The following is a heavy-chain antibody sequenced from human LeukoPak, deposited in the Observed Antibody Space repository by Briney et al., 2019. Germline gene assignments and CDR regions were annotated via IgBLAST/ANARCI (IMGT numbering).Heavy chain of an antibody. J-gene: IGHJ4*02. CDR1: GFTFSTYA. D-gene: IGHD2-15*01. CDR2: ISSDGNNK. V-gene: IGHV3-30-3*01. CDR3: ARGPLGYCSGSTCSNFDY. Sequence: GGSPRLSCAPSGFTFSTYAMHWVRQAPGKGLEWVAVISSDGNNKYYADSVNGRFTISRDNSKNTLYLQMNSLRAEDTAVYSCARGPLGYCSGSTCSNFDYWGQGTLVTVSS.